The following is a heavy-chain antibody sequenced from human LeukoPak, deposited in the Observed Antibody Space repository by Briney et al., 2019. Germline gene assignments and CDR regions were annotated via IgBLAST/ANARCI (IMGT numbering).Heavy chain of an antibody. J-gene: IGHJ4*02. Sequence: GASVKVSCKASGYTFTSYDINWMRQATGQGLEWMGWMNPNSGSTGYAQKFQGRVTMTRNTSISTAYMELSSLRSEDTAVYYCARGDDSSGYFDYWGQGTLVTVSP. CDR3: ARGDDSSGYFDY. CDR2: MNPNSGST. V-gene: IGHV1-8*01. CDR1: GYTFTSYD. D-gene: IGHD3-22*01.